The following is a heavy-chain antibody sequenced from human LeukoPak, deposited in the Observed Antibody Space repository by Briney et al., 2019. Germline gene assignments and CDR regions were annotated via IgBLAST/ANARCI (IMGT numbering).Heavy chain of an antibody. V-gene: IGHV3-23*01. CDR1: GFTFSIYA. D-gene: IGHD6-13*01. CDR2: ITSSGGTT. CDR3: ATPSPGGAAAGLFDY. J-gene: IGHJ4*02. Sequence: GGSLRLSCADSGFTFSIYAMTWVRQAPGKGLEWVSGITSSGGTTYYADSVEGRFTISRHNSKNTLYLQMNSLRVEDTAVYYCATPSPGGAAAGLFDYWGQGTLVTVSS.